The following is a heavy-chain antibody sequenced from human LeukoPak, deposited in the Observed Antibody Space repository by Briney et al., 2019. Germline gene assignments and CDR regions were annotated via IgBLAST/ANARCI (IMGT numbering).Heavy chain of an antibody. D-gene: IGHD5-24*01. J-gene: IGHJ4*02. CDR3: ARADGYNLGDF. CDR1: GYTFTGYY. V-gene: IGHV1-2*02. Sequence: GASVKVSCKASGYTFTGYYLHWVRQAPGQGLEYMGWINPNTGGTNYVQKFQGGVTMTRDTSISTGYMELSSLRSDDTALYYCARADGYNLGDFWGQGTQVTVSS. CDR2: INPNTGGT.